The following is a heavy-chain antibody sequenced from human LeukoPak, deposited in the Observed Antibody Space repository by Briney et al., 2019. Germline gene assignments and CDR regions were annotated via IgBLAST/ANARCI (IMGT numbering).Heavy chain of an antibody. CDR2: IIPIFGTA. J-gene: IGHJ4*02. D-gene: IGHD3-22*01. CDR3: ASIPLPSSGRFDY. V-gene: IGHV1-69*13. CDR1: GYTFTSYG. Sequence: ASVKVSCKASGYTFTSYGISWVRQAPGQGLEWMGGIIPIFGTANYAQKFQGRVTITADDSTSTAYMELRSLRSEDTAVYYCASIPLPSSGRFDYWAQGTLVTVSS.